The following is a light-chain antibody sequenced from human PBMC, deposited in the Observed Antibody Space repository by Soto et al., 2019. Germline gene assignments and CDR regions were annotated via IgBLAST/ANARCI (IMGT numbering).Light chain of an antibody. CDR3: QHHNGYPLT. CDR1: QDIRNG. Sequence: DFQLTQSPSSLSASVGDRVTITCRSGQDIRNGLAWYQQKPGRAPKRLIYAASTLQSGVPSRFSGSGSRTEFTLTSSSLQHEDFATYYCQHHNGYPLTFGGGTKVDIK. J-gene: IGKJ4*01. V-gene: IGKV1-17*01. CDR2: AAS.